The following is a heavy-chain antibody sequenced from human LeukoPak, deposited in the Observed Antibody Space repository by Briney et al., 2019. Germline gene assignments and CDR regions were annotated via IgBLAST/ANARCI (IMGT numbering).Heavy chain of an antibody. D-gene: IGHD3-10*01. V-gene: IGHV4-34*01. CDR3: ARGYYGSGSYRPKPYYFDY. Sequence: PSETLSLTCAVYGGSFSGYYWSWIRQPPGKGLEWIGSIYHSGSTYYNPSLKSRVTISVDTSKNQFSLKLSSVTAADTAVYYCARGYYGSGSYRPKPYYFDYWGQGTLVTVSS. CDR2: IYHSGST. CDR1: GGSFSGYY. J-gene: IGHJ4*02.